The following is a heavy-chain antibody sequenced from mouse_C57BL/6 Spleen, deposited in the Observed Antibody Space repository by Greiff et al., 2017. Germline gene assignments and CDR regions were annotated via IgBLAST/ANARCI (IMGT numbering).Heavy chain of an antibody. CDR3: ARSPDGYYARLAY. J-gene: IGHJ3*01. V-gene: IGHV1-69*01. D-gene: IGHD2-3*01. CDR1: GYTFTSYW. CDR2: IDPSDSYT. Sequence: QVQLQQPGAELVMPGASVKLSCKASGYTFTSYWMHWVKQRPGQGLEWIGEIDPSDSYTNYNQKFKGKSTLTVDKSSSTAYMQLSSLTSEDSAVYYCARSPDGYYARLAYWGQGTLVTVSA.